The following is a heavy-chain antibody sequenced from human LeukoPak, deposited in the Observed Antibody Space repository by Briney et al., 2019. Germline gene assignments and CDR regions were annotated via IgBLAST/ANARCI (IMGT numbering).Heavy chain of an antibody. V-gene: IGHV3-21*01. Sequence: PGRSLRLSCAASGFTFDDYAMHWVRQAPGKGLEWVSSISSSSSYIYYADSVKGRFTISRDNAKNSLYLQMNSLRAEDTAVYYCARGDVLRFLEWLLPLHFDYWGQGTLVTVSS. J-gene: IGHJ4*02. CDR1: GFTFDDYA. CDR2: ISSSSSYI. D-gene: IGHD3-3*01. CDR3: ARGDVLRFLEWLLPLHFDY.